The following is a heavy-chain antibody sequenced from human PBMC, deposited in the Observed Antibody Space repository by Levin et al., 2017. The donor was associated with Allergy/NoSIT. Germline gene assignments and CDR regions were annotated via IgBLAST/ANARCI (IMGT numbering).Heavy chain of an antibody. D-gene: IGHD2/OR15-2a*01. J-gene: IGHJ4*02. Sequence: PGESLKISCAASGFTFSSYAMSWVRQAPGKGLEWVSTISGSGGTTYYADSVKRRFTISRDNSKNTLYLQMNSLRAEDTAVYYCAKRGFLDYWGQGTLVTVSS. CDR3: AKRGFLDY. CDR1: GFTFSSYA. V-gene: IGHV3-23*01. CDR2: ISGSGGTT.